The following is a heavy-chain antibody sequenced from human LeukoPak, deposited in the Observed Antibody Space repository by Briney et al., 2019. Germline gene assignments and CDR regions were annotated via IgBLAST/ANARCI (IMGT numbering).Heavy chain of an antibody. J-gene: IGHJ2*01. D-gene: IGHD3-9*01. CDR1: GHTLTELS. CDR2: FDPEDGET. Sequence: ASVKVSCKVSGHTLTELSMRWVRQAPGKGLEWMGGFDPEDGETIYAQKFQGRVTMTEDTSTDTAYMELSSLRSEDTAVYYCATAYYDMLTGYRHWYFDLWGRGTLVTVSS. V-gene: IGHV1-24*01. CDR3: ATAYYDMLTGYRHWYFDL.